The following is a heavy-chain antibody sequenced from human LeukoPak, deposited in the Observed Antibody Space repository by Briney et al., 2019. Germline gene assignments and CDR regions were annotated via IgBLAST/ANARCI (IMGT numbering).Heavy chain of an antibody. Sequence: TSETLSLTCTVSGGSISSYYWSWIRQPPGKGLEWIGYIYYSGSTNYNPSLKSRVTISVDTSKNQFSLKLSSVTAADTAVYYCARQGDYYDSSGYYYFDYWGQGTLVTASS. D-gene: IGHD3-22*01. CDR3: ARQGDYYDSSGYYYFDY. J-gene: IGHJ4*02. CDR2: IYYSGST. V-gene: IGHV4-59*08. CDR1: GGSISSYY.